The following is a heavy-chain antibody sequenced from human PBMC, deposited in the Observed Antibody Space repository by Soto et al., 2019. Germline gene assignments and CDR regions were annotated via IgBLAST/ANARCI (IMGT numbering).Heavy chain of an antibody. V-gene: IGHV4-39*01. D-gene: IGHD3-3*01. CDR3: ARHAHYDFWSGYLGWFDP. CDR1: DGSISRSTFY. J-gene: IGHJ5*02. CDR2: VHYTGST. Sequence: SETLSLTCTVSDGSISRSTFYWGWIRQPPGKGLEWIGSVHYTGSTYYNPSLKSRVTISVDTSKNHFSLKLSSVTAADTAVYYCARHAHYDFWSGYLGWFDPWGQGTLVTVYS.